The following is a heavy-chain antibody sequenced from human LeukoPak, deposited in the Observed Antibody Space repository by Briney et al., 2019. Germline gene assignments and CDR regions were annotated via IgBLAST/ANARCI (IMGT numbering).Heavy chain of an antibody. Sequence: GGSLRLSCAASGFTFDDYAMHWVRQAPGKGLEWVSGISWNSGSIGYADSVKGRFTISRDNAKNSLYLQMNSLRAEDTAVYYCAKDQGKSGDAFDIWGQGTMVTVSS. V-gene: IGHV3-9*01. D-gene: IGHD1-26*01. CDR2: ISWNSGSI. CDR1: GFTFDDYA. J-gene: IGHJ3*02. CDR3: AKDQGKSGDAFDI.